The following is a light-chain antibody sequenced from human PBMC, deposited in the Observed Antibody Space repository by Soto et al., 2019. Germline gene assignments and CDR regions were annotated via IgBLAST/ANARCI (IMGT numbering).Light chain of an antibody. CDR2: GAS. CDR1: QSISSSY. CDR3: QQYGSSPPYT. J-gene: IGKJ2*01. Sequence: EIVLTQSPGTLSLSPGERATLSCRASQSISSSYLAWYQQKPGQAPRLLIYGASSRATGTPDRFSGSGSGTDFTLTISRLEPEDFAVYYCQQYGSSPPYTFDQGTKLEIK. V-gene: IGKV3-20*01.